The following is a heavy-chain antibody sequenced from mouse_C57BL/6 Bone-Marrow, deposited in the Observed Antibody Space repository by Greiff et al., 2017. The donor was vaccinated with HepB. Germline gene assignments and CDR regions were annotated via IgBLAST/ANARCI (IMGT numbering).Heavy chain of an antibody. CDR3: ARQGIENYYGSSGGDYFDY. Sequence: DVMLVESGGDLVKPGGSLKLSCAASGFTFSSYGMSWVRQTPDKRLEWVATISSGGSYTYYPDSVKGRFTISRDNAKNTLYLQMSSLKSEDTAMYYCARQGIENYYGSSGGDYFDYWGQGTTLTVSS. V-gene: IGHV5-6*02. CDR2: ISSGGSYT. J-gene: IGHJ2*01. D-gene: IGHD1-1*01. CDR1: GFTFSSYG.